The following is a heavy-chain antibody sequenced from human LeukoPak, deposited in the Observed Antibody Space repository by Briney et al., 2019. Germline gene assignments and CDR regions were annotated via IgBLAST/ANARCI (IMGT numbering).Heavy chain of an antibody. D-gene: IGHD3-10*01. CDR2: IKQDGSEK. CDR3: ASNYYGSGSDAFDI. V-gene: IGHV3-7*01. J-gene: IGHJ3*02. Sequence: GGSLRLSCTASGFTFGDYAMSWFRQAPGKGLEWVANIKQDGSEKYYVDSVKGRFTISRDNAKNSLYLQMNSLRAEDTAVYYCASNYYGSGSDAFDIWGQGTMVTVSS. CDR1: GFTFGDYA.